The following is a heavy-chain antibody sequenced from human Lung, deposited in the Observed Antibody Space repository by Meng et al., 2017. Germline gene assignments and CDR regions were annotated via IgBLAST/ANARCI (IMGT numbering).Heavy chain of an antibody. Sequence: LEPGPARVKPSATLPLTSAVSGGSITSSTLWSWVRQTPGKGLEWFGEIFHSGSTNYNPPLESRVTISVDKSKNQFSLKVYSVTAADTATYYCARFDISSSGRGDYWGQGILVTVSS. D-gene: IGHD1-26*01. V-gene: IGHV4-4*02. CDR1: GGSITSSTL. CDR2: IFHSGST. J-gene: IGHJ4*02. CDR3: ARFDISSSGRGDY.